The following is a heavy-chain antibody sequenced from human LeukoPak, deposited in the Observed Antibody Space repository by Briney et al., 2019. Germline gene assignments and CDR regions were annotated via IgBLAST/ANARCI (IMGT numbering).Heavy chain of an antibody. V-gene: IGHV3-23*01. D-gene: IGHD5-12*01. CDR3: AKGSDYDPPYYYYYMDV. CDR2: ISGGGGST. CDR1: GFTFNNYG. J-gene: IGHJ6*03. Sequence: GGTLRLACAASGFTFNNYGMNWVRQAPGKGLEWVSGISGGGGSTYYADSVKGRFTISRDNSKNTLYLQMNSLRAEDTAVYYCAKGSDYDPPYYYYYMDVWGKGTTVTVSS.